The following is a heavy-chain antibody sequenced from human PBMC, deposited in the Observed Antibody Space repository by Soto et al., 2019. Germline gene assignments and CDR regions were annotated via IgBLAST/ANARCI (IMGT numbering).Heavy chain of an antibody. V-gene: IGHV4-59*01. J-gene: IGHJ3*02. Sequence: SETLSLTCTVSGGSISSYYWSWIRQPPGKGLEWIGYIYYSGSTNYNPSLKSRVTISVDTSKNQFSLKLSSVTAADTAVYYCAREGDPIVVVTGDHDAFDIWGQGTMVTVSS. D-gene: IGHD2-21*02. CDR2: IYYSGST. CDR1: GGSISSYY. CDR3: AREGDPIVVVTGDHDAFDI.